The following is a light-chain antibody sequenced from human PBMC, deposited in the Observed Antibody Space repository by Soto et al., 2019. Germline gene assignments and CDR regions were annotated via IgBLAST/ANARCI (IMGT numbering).Light chain of an antibody. CDR2: DDN. J-gene: IGLJ3*02. CDR3: QSFDSSNQV. V-gene: IGLV6-57*03. Sequence: LTQPHSVSESPGKTVTISCTRSSGNIASNYVQWYQQRPGSAPTTVIYDDNQRPSGVPDRFSGSIDSSSNSASLTISGLKTEDEADYYCQSFDSSNQVFGGGTKLTVL. CDR1: SGNIASNY.